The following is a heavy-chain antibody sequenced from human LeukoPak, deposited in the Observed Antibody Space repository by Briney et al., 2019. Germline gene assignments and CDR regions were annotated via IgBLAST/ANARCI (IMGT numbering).Heavy chain of an antibody. CDR1: GFSFSNYG. Sequence: PGGSLRLSCAASGFSFSNYGMSWVGQAPGKGLAWVSINSTNDGSTYSADSVKGRFTMSRDNSENTLYLQMNSLRAEDTAVYYCARQRGSGCLDYWGQGTLVTVSS. CDR3: ARQRGSGCLDY. V-gene: IGHV3-23*01. D-gene: IGHD6-19*01. J-gene: IGHJ4*02. CDR2: NSTNDGST.